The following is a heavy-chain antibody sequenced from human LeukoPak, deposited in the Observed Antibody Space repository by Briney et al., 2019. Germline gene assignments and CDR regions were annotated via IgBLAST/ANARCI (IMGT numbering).Heavy chain of an antibody. D-gene: IGHD6-19*01. CDR2: ISYDGSNK. J-gene: IGHJ4*02. Sequence: GGSLRLSCAASGFTFSSYAMHWVRQAPGKGLEWVAVISYDGSNKYYADSVKGRFTISRDNSKNTLYLQMNSLRAEDTAVCYCARDAYSSGVIDYWGQGTLVTVSS. CDR3: ARDAYSSGVIDY. V-gene: IGHV3-30-3*01. CDR1: GFTFSSYA.